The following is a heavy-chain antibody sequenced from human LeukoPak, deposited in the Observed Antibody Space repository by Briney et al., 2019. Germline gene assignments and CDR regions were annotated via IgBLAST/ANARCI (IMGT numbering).Heavy chain of an antibody. D-gene: IGHD2-2*01. V-gene: IGHV3-11*03. Sequence: PGGSLRLSCAASGFTLRDYYVSWIRQARGRGLEGVSYISSSSSYTIYADSVKGRFTIPRDNAKNSLYLQMTSLRAEDTAVYYCARSGSIAVVVPAATLVDYWGQGTLVTVSS. CDR3: ARSGSIAVVVPAATLVDY. CDR2: ISSSSSYT. J-gene: IGHJ4*02. CDR1: GFTLRDYY.